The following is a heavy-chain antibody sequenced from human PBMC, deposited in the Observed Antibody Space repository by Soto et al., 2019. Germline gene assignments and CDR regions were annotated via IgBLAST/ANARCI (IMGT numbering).Heavy chain of an antibody. CDR2: MNPNSGNT. V-gene: IGHV1-8*01. J-gene: IGHJ4*02. D-gene: IGHD3-16*02. Sequence: ASVKVSCKASGYTFTSYDINWVRQATGQGLEWMGWMNPNSGNTGYAQKFQGRVTMTRNTSISTAYMELSSLRSEDTAVYYCARGRKSRSLSSYIWGSYRYWYYFDYWGQGTLVTVSS. CDR1: GYTFTSYD. CDR3: ARGRKSRSLSSYIWGSYRYWYYFDY.